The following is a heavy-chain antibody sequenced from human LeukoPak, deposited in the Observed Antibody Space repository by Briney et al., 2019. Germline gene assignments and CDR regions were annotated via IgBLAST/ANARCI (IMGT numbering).Heavy chain of an antibody. CDR1: GGSISSYY. J-gene: IGHJ4*02. V-gene: IGHV4-4*07. CDR3: ARNSLYGDYVDY. CDR2: IYTSGST. D-gene: IGHD4-17*01. Sequence: NPSETQSLACTVSGGSISSYYWSWIRQPAGKGLEWIGRIYTSGSTNYNPSLKSRVTMSVDTSKNQFSLKLSSVTAADTAVYYCARNSLYGDYVDYWGQGTLVTVSS.